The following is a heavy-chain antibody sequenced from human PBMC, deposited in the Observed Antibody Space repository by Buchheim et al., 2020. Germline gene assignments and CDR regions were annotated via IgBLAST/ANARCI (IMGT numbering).Heavy chain of an antibody. D-gene: IGHD3-22*01. J-gene: IGHJ4*02. CDR1: GFTFSSYS. V-gene: IGHV3-21*01. CDR3: ARDGGYDSSGYYYFLDY. CDR2: ISSSSSYI. Sequence: EVQLVESGGGLVKPGGSLRLSCAASGFTFSSYSMNWVRQAPGKGLEWVSSISSSSSYIYYADSVKGRFTISRDNAKNSLYLQMNGLRAEDTAVYYCARDGGYDSSGYYYFLDYWGQGTL.